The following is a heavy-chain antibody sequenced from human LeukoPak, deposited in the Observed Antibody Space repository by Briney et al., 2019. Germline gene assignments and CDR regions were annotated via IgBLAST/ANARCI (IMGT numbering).Heavy chain of an antibody. CDR1: GYSFTSYW. Sequence: GESLKISCKGSGYSFTSYWIGWVRQMPGKGLEWMGIIYPGDSDTRYSPSFQGQVTISADKSISTAYLQWSSLKASDTAMYYCARSYVAGGIVGEDAFDIWGQGTMVTVSS. J-gene: IGHJ3*02. D-gene: IGHD1-26*01. CDR3: ARSYVAGGIVGEDAFDI. CDR2: IYPGDSDT. V-gene: IGHV5-51*01.